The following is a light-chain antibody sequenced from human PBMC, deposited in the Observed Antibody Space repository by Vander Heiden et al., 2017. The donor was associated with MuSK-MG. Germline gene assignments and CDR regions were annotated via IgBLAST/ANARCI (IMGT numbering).Light chain of an antibody. CDR1: QSVSSSF. V-gene: IGKV3-20*01. J-gene: IGKJ2*01. CDR2: GAS. CDR3: QQYGSWYP. Sequence: EIVLTQSPGTLSLSPGERVTLSCRASQSVSSSFLAWYQQKRGQAPRLLIYGASSRATGIPDRFSGSGSGTDFTLTSSRLEPEDFAVYYCQQYGSWYPFGQGTKLEIK.